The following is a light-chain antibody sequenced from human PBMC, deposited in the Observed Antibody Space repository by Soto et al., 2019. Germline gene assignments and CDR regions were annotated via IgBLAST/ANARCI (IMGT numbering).Light chain of an antibody. CDR3: FFPKGVPLV. J-gene: IGLJ2*01. CDR1: TGAVTSGHY. V-gene: IGLV7-46*01. CDR2: DTS. Sequence: QAVVTQEPSLTVSPGGTVTLTCGSSTGAVTSGHYPYWFQQKPGQAPRTLIYDTSNKHSWTPARFSGSLLGGKAALTLSGPRRNEGADYSSFFPKGVPLVFGGGTKL.